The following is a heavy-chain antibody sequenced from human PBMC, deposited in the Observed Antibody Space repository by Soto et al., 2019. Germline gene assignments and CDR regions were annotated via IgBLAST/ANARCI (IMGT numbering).Heavy chain of an antibody. D-gene: IGHD3-3*01. Sequence: EVQLLESGGGLVQPGGSLRLSCAASGFTFSSYAMSWVRQAPGKGLEWASAFSGSGGSTYYADSVKGRFTISRDNSKNPLYLPMHRPRVDDMAVYYCEKGEYYDFWSGRLAITDYWGQGTLVTVSS. V-gene: IGHV3-23*01. CDR3: EKGEYYDFWSGRLAITDY. J-gene: IGHJ4*02. CDR1: GFTFSSYA. CDR2: FSGSGGST.